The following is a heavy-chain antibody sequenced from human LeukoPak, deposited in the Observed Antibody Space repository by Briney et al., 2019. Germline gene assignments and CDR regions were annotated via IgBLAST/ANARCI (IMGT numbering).Heavy chain of an antibody. Sequence: GGPRKISCQASGCHFADFWIGWLRQIPGKGLDWMGIIYLGDSDTRYSPSFQGQVPISADKSISTAYLQWTSLKASDTAMYYCATQGTLTPHNAFDVWGQGTMVTVSS. CDR1: GCHFADFW. J-gene: IGHJ3*01. CDR2: IYLGDSDT. D-gene: IGHD2-15*01. CDR3: ATQGTLTPHNAFDV. V-gene: IGHV5-51*01.